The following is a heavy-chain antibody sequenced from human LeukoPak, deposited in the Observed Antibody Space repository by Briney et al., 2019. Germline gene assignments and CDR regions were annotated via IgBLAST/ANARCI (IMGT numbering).Heavy chain of an antibody. CDR1: GVSVGSHF. CDR3: ARAYCGGDCTAGGAFDV. Sequence: SETLSLTCSVSGVSVGSHFWSWVRQPAGKALEWIGRVSASGAISSNPSLNRRVTMSLDTSQNQFSLKLTSVTAADTAVYFCARAYCGGDCTAGGAFDVWGQGTMVTVSS. D-gene: IGHD2-21*01. J-gene: IGHJ3*01. CDR2: VSASGAI. V-gene: IGHV4-4*07.